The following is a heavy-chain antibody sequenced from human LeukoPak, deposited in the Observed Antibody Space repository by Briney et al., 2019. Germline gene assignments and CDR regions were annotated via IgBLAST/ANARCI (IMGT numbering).Heavy chain of an antibody. CDR2: ISSSGSTI. D-gene: IGHD5-24*01. Sequence: LSLTCTVSGGTISSGDYYMSWIRQAPGKGLEWVSYISSSGSTIYYADSVKGRFTISRDNAKNSLYLQMNSLRAEDTAVYYCARALKDGAFDIWGQGTMVTVSS. V-gene: IGHV3-11*04. CDR3: ARALKDGAFDI. J-gene: IGHJ3*02. CDR1: GGTISSGDYY.